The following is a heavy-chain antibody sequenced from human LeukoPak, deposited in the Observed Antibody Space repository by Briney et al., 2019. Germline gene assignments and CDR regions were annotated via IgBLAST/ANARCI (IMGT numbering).Heavy chain of an antibody. D-gene: IGHD3-3*01. Sequence: ASVKVSCKASGYTFTSYAMNWVRQAPGQGLEWMGWINTNTGNPTYAQGFTGRFVFSLDTSVSTAYLQISSLKAEDTAVYYCARGKYYDFWSGYTRFDYWGQGTLVTVSS. V-gene: IGHV7-4-1*02. CDR3: ARGKYYDFWSGYTRFDY. CDR2: INTNTGNP. CDR1: GYTFTSYA. J-gene: IGHJ4*02.